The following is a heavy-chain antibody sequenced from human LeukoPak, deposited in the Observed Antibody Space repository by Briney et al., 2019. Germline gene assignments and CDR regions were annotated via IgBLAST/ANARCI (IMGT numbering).Heavy chain of an antibody. CDR3: AKDYIVVVPAADFDY. CDR1: GFTFSSYA. D-gene: IGHD2-2*01. Sequence: GGSLRLSCAASGFTFSSYAMHWVRQAPGKGLEWVAFIRYDGSNKYYADSVKGRFTISRDNSKNTLYLQMNSLRAEDTAVYYCAKDYIVVVPAADFDYWGQGTLVTVSS. J-gene: IGHJ4*02. V-gene: IGHV3-30*02. CDR2: IRYDGSNK.